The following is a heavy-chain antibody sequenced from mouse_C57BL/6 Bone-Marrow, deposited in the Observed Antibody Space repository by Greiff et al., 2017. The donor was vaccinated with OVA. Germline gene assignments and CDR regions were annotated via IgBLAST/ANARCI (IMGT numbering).Heavy chain of an antibody. J-gene: IGHJ2*01. V-gene: IGHV1-50*01. D-gene: IGHD1-1*01. CDR3: ARIPLITTVVADY. Sequence: VQLQQPGAELVKPGASVKLSCKASGYTFTSYWMQWVKQRPGQGLAWIGEIDPSDSYTNYNQKFKGKATLTVDTSSSTAYMQLSSLTSEDSAVYYCARIPLITTVVADYWGQGTTLTVSS. CDR2: IDPSDSYT. CDR1: GYTFTSYW.